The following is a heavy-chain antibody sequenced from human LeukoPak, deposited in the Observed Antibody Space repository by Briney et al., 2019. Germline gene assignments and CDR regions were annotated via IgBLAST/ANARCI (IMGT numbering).Heavy chain of an antibody. D-gene: IGHD6-13*01. CDR1: GFTFSGYT. V-gene: IGHV3-74*01. Sequence: QSGGSLRLSCTASGFTFSGYTMHWVRQAPGKGLVWISRVYTDGTSTNYADSVKGRFTISRDNAKNTLYVQMNSLRVEDTAVYYCARGNSYGLDVWGRGTTVTVSS. J-gene: IGHJ6*02. CDR2: VYTDGTST. CDR3: ARGNSYGLDV.